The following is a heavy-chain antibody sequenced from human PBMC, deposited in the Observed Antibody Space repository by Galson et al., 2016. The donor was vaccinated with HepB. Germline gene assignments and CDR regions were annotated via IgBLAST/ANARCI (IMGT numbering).Heavy chain of an antibody. CDR1: GFTFSSYD. CDR2: IGSGSKYT. V-gene: IGHV3-21*01. J-gene: IGHJ5*02. Sequence: SLRLSCAASGFTFSSYDMHWVRQATGKGLEWVSTIGSGSKYTNYADSVRGRFTISRDNTEKSLFLQMNSLRAEDTAIYYCAREEQTAINYFDPWGQGTLVSVTS. CDR3: AREEQTAINYFDP. D-gene: IGHD1-1*01.